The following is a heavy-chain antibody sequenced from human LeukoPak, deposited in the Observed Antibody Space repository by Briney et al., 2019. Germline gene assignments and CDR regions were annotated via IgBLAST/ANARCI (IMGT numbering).Heavy chain of an antibody. Sequence: QSGGSLRLSCAASGFIFTSYAMSWVRQAPGKGLEWVSAISGSDGSTYYADSVKGRFTISRDNSKNTLYLQMNSLRAEDTAVYYCTKDRYGSSPNRYFQHWGQGTLVTVSS. CDR2: ISGSDGST. J-gene: IGHJ1*01. CDR3: TKDRYGSSPNRYFQH. D-gene: IGHD6-6*01. V-gene: IGHV3-23*01. CDR1: GFIFTSYA.